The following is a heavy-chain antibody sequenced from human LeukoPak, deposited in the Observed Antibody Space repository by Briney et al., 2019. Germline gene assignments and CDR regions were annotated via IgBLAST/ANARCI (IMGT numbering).Heavy chain of an antibody. J-gene: IGHJ4*02. Sequence: GGSLRLSCAASAFSFSNYNMNWVRQAPGKGLVWVSRINSDGSSTSYADSVKGRFTISRDNAKNTLYLQMNSLRAEDTAVYYCAREYYYDSSGYPFDYWGQGTLVTVSS. D-gene: IGHD3-22*01. CDR1: AFSFSNYN. V-gene: IGHV3-74*01. CDR3: AREYYYDSSGYPFDY. CDR2: INSDGSST.